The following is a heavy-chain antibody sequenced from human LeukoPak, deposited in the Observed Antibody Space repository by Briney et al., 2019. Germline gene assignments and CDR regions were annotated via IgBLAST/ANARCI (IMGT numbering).Heavy chain of an antibody. CDR1: GFTFSDYY. D-gene: IGHD6-19*01. Sequence: GGSLRLSCAASGFTFSDYYMSWIRQAPGKGLEWVSYVSSSGSTIYSADSVKGRFTISRDNAKNSLYLQMNSLRAEDTAVYYCARAGIAVAGTNLDYWGQGTLVTVSS. J-gene: IGHJ4*02. CDR2: VSSSGSTI. CDR3: ARAGIAVAGTNLDY. V-gene: IGHV3-11*04.